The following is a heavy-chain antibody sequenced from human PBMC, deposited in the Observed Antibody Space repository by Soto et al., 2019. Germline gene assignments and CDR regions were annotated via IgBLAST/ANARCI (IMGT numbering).Heavy chain of an antibody. V-gene: IGHV1-18*01. CDR1: GYTFTSYG. J-gene: IGHJ4*02. CDR3: ARDRGSYALDY. D-gene: IGHD1-26*01. Sequence: QVQLVQSGAEVKKPGASVKVSCKASGYTFTSYGIIWVRQAPGQGLEWMGWISAYNGNTNYAQKLQGRVTMTTDTATSTADMELRSLRSDDTAVYYCARDRGSYALDYWGQGTLVTVSS. CDR2: ISAYNGNT.